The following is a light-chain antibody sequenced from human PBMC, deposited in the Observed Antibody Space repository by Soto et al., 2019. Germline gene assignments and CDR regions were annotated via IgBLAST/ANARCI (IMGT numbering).Light chain of an antibody. CDR1: NSNIGNNY. V-gene: IGLV1-51*01. Sequence: QSVLTQPPSVSAAPGQKVTISCSGSNSNIGNNYVSWYQQLPGIAPKLLIYDNNRRPSGIPDRFSGSKSGTSATLGITGLQTGDEADYYCGTWDSSLSAVFGGGTKLTVL. J-gene: IGLJ2*01. CDR2: DNN. CDR3: GTWDSSLSAV.